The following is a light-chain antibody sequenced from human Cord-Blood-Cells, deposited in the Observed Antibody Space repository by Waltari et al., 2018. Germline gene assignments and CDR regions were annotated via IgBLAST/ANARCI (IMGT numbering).Light chain of an antibody. CDR3: QQLNSYRYT. J-gene: IGKJ2*01. CDR1: QGISSY. CDR2: AAS. V-gene: IGKV1-9*01. Sequence: DIQLTQSPSFLSASVGDRVTITCRASQGISSYLAWYQQKPGKAPKLLIYAASTLQSGVPSRLSGSGSGTEFTLTISSLQPEDFATYYCQQLNSYRYTFGQGTKLEIK.